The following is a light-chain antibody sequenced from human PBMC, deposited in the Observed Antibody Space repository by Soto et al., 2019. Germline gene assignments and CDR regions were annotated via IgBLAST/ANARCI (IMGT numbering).Light chain of an antibody. Sequence: DIQMTQSPSTLSASVGDRVTITCRASQSISSWLAWYQQKPGKAPKLLIYDASILVSGVLSRFSGSGSGTQFTLTISSVQADVFVRCYCQHYKSYWPFGQGTKVEIK. CDR1: QSISSW. CDR2: DAS. CDR3: QHYKSYWP. V-gene: IGKV1-5*01. J-gene: IGKJ1*01.